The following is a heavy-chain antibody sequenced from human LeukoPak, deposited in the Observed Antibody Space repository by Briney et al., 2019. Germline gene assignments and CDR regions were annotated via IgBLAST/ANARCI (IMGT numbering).Heavy chain of an antibody. CDR1: GYSISSGYY. Sequence: PSETLSLTCTVSGYSISSGYYWGWIRQPPGKGLEWIGSIYHSGSTYYNPSLKSRVTISVDTSKNQFSLKLSSVTAADTAVYYCASGYYYDSSGSSSRSYNWFDPWGQGTLVTVSS. V-gene: IGHV4-38-2*02. CDR3: ASGYYYDSSGSSSRSYNWFDP. D-gene: IGHD3-22*01. CDR2: IYHSGST. J-gene: IGHJ5*02.